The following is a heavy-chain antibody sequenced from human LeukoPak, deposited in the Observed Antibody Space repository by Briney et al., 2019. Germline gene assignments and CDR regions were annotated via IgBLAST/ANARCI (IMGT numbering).Heavy chain of an antibody. CDR1: GFTFRSYW. V-gene: IGHV3-74*01. Sequence: GGSLRLSCAASGFTFRSYWMHWVRQAPGKGLVWVSRTNSDGSSTTYADSVKGRFTISRDNAKNTLYLQMNSLRAEDTAVYYCTRGASGHSYGYWFDPWGQRTLVTVSS. CDR2: TNSDGSST. D-gene: IGHD5-18*01. CDR3: TRGASGHSYGYWFDP. J-gene: IGHJ5*02.